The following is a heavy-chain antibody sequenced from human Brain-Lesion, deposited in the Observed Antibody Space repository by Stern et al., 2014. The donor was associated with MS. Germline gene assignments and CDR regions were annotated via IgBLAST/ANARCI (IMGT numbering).Heavy chain of an antibody. V-gene: IGHV4-39*01. CDR1: GGSISSSPYY. Sequence: VQLVQSGPGLVKPSETLSLTCTVSGGSISSSPYYWARIRQPPGKGPGWIGNIYYSGFTYDNPSLQRRVTISRDKSKYQFSLNLSSVPAADTAIYYCARHDSVPRPSQLYSARDRGPGYFDYWGQGTLVTVSS. D-gene: IGHD1-26*01. J-gene: IGHJ4*02. CDR3: ARHDSVPRPSQLYSARDRGPGYFDY. CDR2: IYYSGFT.